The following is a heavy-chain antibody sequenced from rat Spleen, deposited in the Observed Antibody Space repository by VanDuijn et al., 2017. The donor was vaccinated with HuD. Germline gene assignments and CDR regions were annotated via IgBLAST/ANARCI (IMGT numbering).Heavy chain of an antibody. CDR1: GFTFNNYW. CDR2: ISSDGSST. V-gene: IGHV5-29*01. CDR3: VRLYNNHGYWYFDF. D-gene: IGHD1-5*01. Sequence: EVQLVESGGGLVQPGRSLKLSCVASGFTFNNYWMAWIRQAPGKGLEWVATISSDGSSTYYRDSVAGRFTISRDNAKSTLYLQMGSLRSEDTATYYCVRLYNNHGYWYFDFWGPGTMVTVSS. J-gene: IGHJ1*01.